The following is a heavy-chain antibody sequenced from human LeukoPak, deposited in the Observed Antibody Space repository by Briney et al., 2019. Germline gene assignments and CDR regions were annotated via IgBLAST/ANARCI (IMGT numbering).Heavy chain of an antibody. CDR2: INPNSGGT. Sequence: GESLKISCKASGYTFTGYYMHWVRQAPGQGLEWMGWINPNSGGTNYAQKFQGRVTMTRDTSISTAYMELSRLRSDDTAVYYCARASSSSWYHYYYYMDVWGKGTTVTVSS. D-gene: IGHD6-13*01. CDR1: GYTFTGYY. J-gene: IGHJ6*03. CDR3: ARASSSSWYHYYYYMDV. V-gene: IGHV1-2*02.